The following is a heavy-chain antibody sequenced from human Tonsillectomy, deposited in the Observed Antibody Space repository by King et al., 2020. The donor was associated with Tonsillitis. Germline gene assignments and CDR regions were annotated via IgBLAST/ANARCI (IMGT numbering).Heavy chain of an antibody. Sequence: VQLQESGPGLVKPSETLSLTCTVSGGSVSGYYWTWIRQPPGKGLEWIGYIYYSGSTNYNPSLKSRVTMSVDTSTNQFSLKLSSVTAADTAVYYCATGQAGDAWGQGTLVTVSS. J-gene: IGHJ5*02. CDR1: GGSVSGYY. CDR2: IYYSGST. V-gene: IGHV4-59*02. CDR3: ATGQAGDA. D-gene: IGHD6-13*01.